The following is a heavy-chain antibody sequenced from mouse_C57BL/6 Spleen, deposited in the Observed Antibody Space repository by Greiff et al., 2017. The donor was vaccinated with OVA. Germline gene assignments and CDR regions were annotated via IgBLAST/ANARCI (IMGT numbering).Heavy chain of an antibody. CDR2: IDPEDGET. J-gene: IGHJ4*01. CDR3: ASLGFITTVVDAMDY. V-gene: IGHV14-2*01. D-gene: IGHD1-1*01. CDR1: GFNIKDYY. Sequence: VQLQQSGAELVKPGASVKLSCTASGFNIKDYYMHWVKQRTEQGLEWIGRIDPEDGETKYAPKFQGKATITADTSSNTAYLQRSSLTSEDTAVYYCASLGFITTVVDAMDYWGQGTSVTVSS.